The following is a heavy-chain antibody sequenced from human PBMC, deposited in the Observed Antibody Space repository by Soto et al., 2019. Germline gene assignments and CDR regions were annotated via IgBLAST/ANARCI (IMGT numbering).Heavy chain of an antibody. CDR1: GFSLGNARMG. Sequence: SGPTLVNPTETLTLTCTVSGFSLGNARMGVSWIRQPPGKALEWLAHIFSNDEKSYSTSLKSRLTISKDTSKSQVVLTLTNMDPVDTATYYCARIPGQDDFWSGYYDYWGQGTLVTVSS. CDR2: IFSNDEK. D-gene: IGHD3-3*01. V-gene: IGHV2-26*01. J-gene: IGHJ4*02. CDR3: ARIPGQDDFWSGYYDY.